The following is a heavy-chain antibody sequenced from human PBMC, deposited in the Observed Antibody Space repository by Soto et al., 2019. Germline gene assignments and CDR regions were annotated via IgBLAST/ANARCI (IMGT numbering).Heavy chain of an antibody. J-gene: IGHJ4*02. CDR3: ARVGVQLWRTKFDF. V-gene: IGHV4-38-2*01. CDR2: LYYSGST. CDR1: GYLITNGYY. D-gene: IGHD5-18*01. Sequence: ETLSLTCAVSGYLITNGYYWGWFRQPPGKGLEWIGTLYYSGSTYYNPSLKSRVTISVDTSKNQFSLKLSSVTAADTAVYYCARVGVQLWRTKFDFWGQGTLVTVSS.